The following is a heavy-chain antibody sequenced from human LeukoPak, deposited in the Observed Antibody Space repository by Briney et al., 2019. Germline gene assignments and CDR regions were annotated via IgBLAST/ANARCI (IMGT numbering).Heavy chain of an antibody. CDR1: GFTFSTYA. CDR2: ITANGGST. J-gene: IGHJ4*02. Sequence: PGGSLRLSCAASGFTFSTYAINWVRQVPGKGLEWVSSITANGGSTYLADSVKGRFTISRDNSKNTLYLQMNSLRAEDTAVYYCAKDRYWGQGTLVTVSS. CDR3: AKDRY. V-gene: IGHV3-23*01.